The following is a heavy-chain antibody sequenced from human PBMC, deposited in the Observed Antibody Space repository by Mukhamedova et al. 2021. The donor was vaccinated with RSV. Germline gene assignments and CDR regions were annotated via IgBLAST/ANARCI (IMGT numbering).Heavy chain of an antibody. J-gene: IGHJ4*02. V-gene: IGHV3-48*03. Sequence: KGRFTISSDNAKNSLYLQMNSLSAEDTAVYYCASLRSGYYFDYWAQGTPVTLSS. CDR3: ASLRSGYYFDY. D-gene: IGHD3-3*01.